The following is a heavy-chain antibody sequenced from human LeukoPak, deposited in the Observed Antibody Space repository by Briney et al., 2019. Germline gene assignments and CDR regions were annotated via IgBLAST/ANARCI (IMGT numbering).Heavy chain of an antibody. CDR1: GYSISSGYY. CDR2: IYHSGST. CDR3: ARAGTGKIQLWYFDY. J-gene: IGHJ4*02. D-gene: IGHD5-18*01. Sequence: SETLSLTCTVSGYSISSGYYWGWIRQPPGKGLEWIGSIYHSGSTYYNPSLKSRVTISVDTSKNQFSLKLSSVTAADTAVYYCARAGTGKIQLWYFDYWGQGTLVTVSS. V-gene: IGHV4-38-2*02.